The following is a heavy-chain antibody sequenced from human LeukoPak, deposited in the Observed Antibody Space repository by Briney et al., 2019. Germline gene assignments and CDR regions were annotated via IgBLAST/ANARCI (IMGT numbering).Heavy chain of an antibody. Sequence: PGRSLRLSCAASGFTFSSYGMHWVRQAPGKGLEWVSSISSSSSYIYCADSVKGRFTISRDNAKNSLYLQMNSLRAEDTAVYYCARERSGYDAFDIWGQGTMVTVSS. CDR3: ARERSGYDAFDI. J-gene: IGHJ3*02. CDR2: ISSSSSYI. CDR1: GFTFSSYG. V-gene: IGHV3-21*01. D-gene: IGHD3-22*01.